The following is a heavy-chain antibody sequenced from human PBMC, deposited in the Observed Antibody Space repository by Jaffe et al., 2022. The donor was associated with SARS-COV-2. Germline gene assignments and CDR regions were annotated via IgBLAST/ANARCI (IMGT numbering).Heavy chain of an antibody. CDR3: ARVRMVRGVIIDPPYYYYYYGMDV. V-gene: IGHV4-34*01. J-gene: IGHJ6*02. Sequence: QVQLQQWGAGLLKPSETLSLTCAVYGGSFSGYYWSWIRQPPGKGLEWIGEINHSGSTNYNPSLKSRVTISVDTSKNQFSLKLSSVTAADTAVYYCARVRMVRGVIIDPPYYYYYYGMDVWGQGTTVTVSS. CDR2: INHSGST. CDR1: GGSFSGYY. D-gene: IGHD3-10*01.